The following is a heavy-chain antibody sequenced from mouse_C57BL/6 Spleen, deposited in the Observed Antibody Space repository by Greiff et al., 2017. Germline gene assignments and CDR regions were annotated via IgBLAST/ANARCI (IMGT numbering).Heavy chain of an antibody. J-gene: IGHJ4*01. CDR3: TRSDYGSRGSAMDY. D-gene: IGHD1-1*01. CDR2: IDPETGGT. V-gene: IGHV1-15*01. CDR1: GYTFTDYE. Sequence: VQLQQSGAELVRPGASVTLSCKASGYTFTDYEMHWVKPTPVHGLEWIGAIDPETGGTAYNQKFKGKAILTADKSSSTAYMELRSLTSEDSAVYYCTRSDYGSRGSAMDYWGQGTSVTVSS.